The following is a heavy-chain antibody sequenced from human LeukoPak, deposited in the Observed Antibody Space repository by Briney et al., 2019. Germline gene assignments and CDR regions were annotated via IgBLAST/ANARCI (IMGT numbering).Heavy chain of an antibody. CDR3: ARDRDSSSWYGTNDAFDI. D-gene: IGHD6-13*01. J-gene: IGHJ3*02. CDR1: GGSIRSYY. Sequence: ETLSLTCTVSGGSIRSYYWSWIRQPPGKGLEWIGYIYYSGSTNYHPSLKSRVTISVDTSKNQLSLKLSSVTAADTAVYYCARDRDSSSWYGTNDAFDIWGQGTMVTVSS. CDR2: IYYSGST. V-gene: IGHV4-59*01.